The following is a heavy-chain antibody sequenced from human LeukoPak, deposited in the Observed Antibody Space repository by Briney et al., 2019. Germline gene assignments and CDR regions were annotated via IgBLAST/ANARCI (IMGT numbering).Heavy chain of an antibody. Sequence: SGGSLRLSCAASGFTVSSNYMSWVRQAPGKGLEWVSVIYSGGSTYYADSVKGRFTISRDNSKNTLYLQMNSLRAEDTAVYYCARYCSGGSCYEPPDAFDIWGQGTMVTVSS. CDR2: IYSGGST. J-gene: IGHJ3*02. CDR1: GFTVSSNY. D-gene: IGHD2-15*01. V-gene: IGHV3-53*01. CDR3: ARYCSGGSCYEPPDAFDI.